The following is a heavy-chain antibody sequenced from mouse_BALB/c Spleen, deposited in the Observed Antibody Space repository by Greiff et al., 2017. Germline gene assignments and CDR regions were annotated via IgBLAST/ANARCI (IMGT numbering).Heavy chain of an antibody. CDR3: ARDRYDGFAY. Sequence: EVQVVESGGGLVQPGGSLKLSCAASGLTFSSYGMSWVRQTPDKRLELVATINSNGGSTYYPDSVKGRFTISRDNAKNTLYLQMSSLKSEDTAMYYCARDRYDGFAYWGQGTLVTVSA. V-gene: IGHV5-6-3*01. CDR2: INSNGGST. D-gene: IGHD2-14*01. J-gene: IGHJ3*01. CDR1: GLTFSSYG.